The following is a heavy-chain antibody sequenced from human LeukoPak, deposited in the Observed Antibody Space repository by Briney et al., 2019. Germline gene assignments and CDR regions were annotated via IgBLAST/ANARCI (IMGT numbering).Heavy chain of an antibody. Sequence: GGSLRLSCAASGFTFSSYGMHWVRQAPGKGLDWVAVISFDGSKKYYADSVKGRFTISRDNSKNTVVLQMNSLRAEDTAVYYCARDEGYSNSWFAVDYWGQGTLVTVSS. CDR1: GFTFSSYG. J-gene: IGHJ4*02. V-gene: IGHV3-30*03. CDR3: ARDEGYSNSWFAVDY. CDR2: ISFDGSKK. D-gene: IGHD6-13*01.